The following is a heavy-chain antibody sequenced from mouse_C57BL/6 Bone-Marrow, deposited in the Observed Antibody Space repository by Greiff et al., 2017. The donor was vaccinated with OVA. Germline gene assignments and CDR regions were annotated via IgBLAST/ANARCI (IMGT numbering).Heavy chain of an antibody. CDR3: AREGDGNYGDAMDY. CDR2: ISDGGSYT. V-gene: IGHV5-4*01. D-gene: IGHD2-1*01. CDR1: GFTFSSYA. Sequence: EVQRVESGGGLVKPGGSLKLSCAASGFTFSSYAMSWVRQTPEKRLEWVATISDGGSYTYYPDNVKGRFTISRDNAKNNLYLQMSHQKSEDTAMYYCAREGDGNYGDAMDYWGQGTSVTVSS. J-gene: IGHJ4*01.